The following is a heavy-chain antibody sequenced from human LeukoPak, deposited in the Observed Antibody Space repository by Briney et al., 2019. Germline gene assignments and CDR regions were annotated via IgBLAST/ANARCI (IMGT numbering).Heavy chain of an antibody. D-gene: IGHD5-12*01. CDR1: GFTFSSYA. V-gene: IGHV3-23*01. Sequence: RGSLRLSCAASGFTFSSYAMSWVRQAPGKGLEWVSAISGSGGSTYYADSVKGRFTISRDNSKNTLYLQMNSLRAEDTAVYYCAKGGSNSGYDFLAWPYYYYYMDVWGKGTTVTVSS. J-gene: IGHJ6*03. CDR3: AKGGSNSGYDFLAWPYYYYYMDV. CDR2: ISGSGGST.